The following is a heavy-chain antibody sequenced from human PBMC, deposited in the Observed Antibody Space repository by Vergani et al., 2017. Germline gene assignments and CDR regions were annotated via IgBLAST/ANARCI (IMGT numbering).Heavy chain of an antibody. CDR1: GFTPPSHG. CDR2: ISYDGSNK. CDR3: AKDRGRLSAIDY. J-gene: IGHJ4*02. V-gene: IGHV3-30*18. Sequence: VVQPGRPTRTHCAACGFTPPSHGITCARKGPGKGLEWVAVISYDGSNKYYADSVKGRFTISRDNSKNTLYLQMNSLRAEDTAVYYCAKDRGRLSAIDYWGQGTLVTVSS. D-gene: IGHD3-16*01.